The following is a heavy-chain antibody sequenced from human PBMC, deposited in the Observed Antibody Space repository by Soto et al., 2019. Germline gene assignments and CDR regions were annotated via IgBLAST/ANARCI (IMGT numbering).Heavy chain of an antibody. CDR3: AKARANNWNYDYFDY. CDR2: ISYDGSNK. J-gene: IGHJ4*02. V-gene: IGHV3-30*18. D-gene: IGHD1-7*01. CDR1: GFTFSSYG. Sequence: GGSLRLSCVASGFTFSSYGMHWVRQAPGKGLEWVAVISYDGSNKYYADSVKGRFTISRDNSKNTLYLQMNSLRAEDTAVYYCAKARANNWNYDYFDYWGQGTLVTVSS.